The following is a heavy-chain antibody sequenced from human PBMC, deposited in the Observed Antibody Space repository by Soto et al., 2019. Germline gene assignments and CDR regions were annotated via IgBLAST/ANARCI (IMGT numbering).Heavy chain of an antibody. V-gene: IGHV3-74*01. Sequence: LRLSCAASGFAFRIYWMHWVRQAPGKGLVWVSRINSDGSSTSYADSVKGRFTISRDNAKNTLYLQMNSLRAEDTAVYYCARDGRPKSNWFDPWGQGTLVT. D-gene: IGHD1-1*01. CDR3: ARDGRPKSNWFDP. CDR2: INSDGSST. CDR1: GFAFRIYW. J-gene: IGHJ5*02.